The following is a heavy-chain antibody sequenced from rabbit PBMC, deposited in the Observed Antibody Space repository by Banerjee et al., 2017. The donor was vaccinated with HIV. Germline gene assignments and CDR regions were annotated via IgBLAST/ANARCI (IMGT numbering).Heavy chain of an antibody. Sequence: QELLEESGGGLVTPGGTLTLTCTASRFSFSSSYWICWVRQAPGKGLEWITCIYTISGSTWYASWAKDRFSISKTSSPTVTLQMTSLTAADTATYFCASTYGESTYHPALWGQGALVTVS. CDR1: RFSFSSSYW. V-gene: IGHV1S45*01. J-gene: IGHJ4*01. D-gene: IGHD2-1*01. CDR2: IYTISGST. CDR3: ASTYGESTYHPAL.